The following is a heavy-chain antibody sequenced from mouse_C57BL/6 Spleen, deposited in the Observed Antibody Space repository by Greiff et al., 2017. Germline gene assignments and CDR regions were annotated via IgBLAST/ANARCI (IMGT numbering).Heavy chain of an antibody. CDR1: GYAFSSSW. Sequence: QVQLQQSGPELVKPGASVQISCKASGYAFSSSWMNWVKQRPGQGLEWIGRLYPGDGDTNYNGKFKGKATLTADKSSSTAYMQLSSLTSKDSAVYCCARWGEDYYGSRAWIAYWGQGTLVTVSA. CDR2: LYPGDGDT. D-gene: IGHD1-1*01. J-gene: IGHJ3*01. V-gene: IGHV1-82*01. CDR3: ARWGEDYYGSRAWIAY.